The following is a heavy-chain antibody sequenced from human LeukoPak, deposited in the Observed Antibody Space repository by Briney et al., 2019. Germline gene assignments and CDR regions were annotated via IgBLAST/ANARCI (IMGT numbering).Heavy chain of an antibody. CDR2: ISTYNGNT. D-gene: IGHD5-18*01. CDR3: ARGQGASWDTAMVTDH. J-gene: IGHJ4*02. Sequence: ASVKVSCKASGYTFTSHGISWVRQAPGQGLEWMRWISTYNGNTNYAQKFQGRVTMTTDTSTTTAYMELRSLRSDDTAVYYCARGQGASWDTAMVTDHWGQGTLVTVSS. CDR1: GYTFTSHG. V-gene: IGHV1-18*01.